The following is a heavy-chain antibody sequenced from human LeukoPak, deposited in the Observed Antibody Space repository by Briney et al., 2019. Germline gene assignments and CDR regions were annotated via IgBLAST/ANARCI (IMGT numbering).Heavy chain of an antibody. J-gene: IGHJ6*03. CDR1: GGSISSYY. CDR2: IYRTGST. D-gene: IGHD3-10*01. V-gene: IGHV4-59*05. Sequence: SETLSLTCTVSGGSISSYYWSWIRQPPGKGLEWIGSIYRTGSTYYNPSLQSRVTISIDASKNHFSMRLNSATAADTAVYYCATDPGSGSYWYYYYYMDVWGKGTTVTISS. CDR3: ATDPGSGSYWYYYYYMDV.